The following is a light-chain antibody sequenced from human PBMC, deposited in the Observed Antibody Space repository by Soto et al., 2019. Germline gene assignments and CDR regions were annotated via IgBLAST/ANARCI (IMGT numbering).Light chain of an antibody. CDR1: QSVSSY. V-gene: IGKV3-11*01. J-gene: IGKJ4*01. Sequence: EIVLTQSPATLSLSPGERATLSCRASQSVSSYLAWYQQKPGQAPGLLFYDASNRATGIPARFSGSGSGTDFTLTISSLEPEDFAVYYCQQRSNWLTFGGGTKVEIK. CDR2: DAS. CDR3: QQRSNWLT.